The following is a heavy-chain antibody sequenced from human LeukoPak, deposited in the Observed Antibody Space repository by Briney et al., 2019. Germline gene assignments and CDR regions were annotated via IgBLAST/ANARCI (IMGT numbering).Heavy chain of an antibody. V-gene: IGHV3-33*01. D-gene: IGHD2-2*01. CDR3: AREQYHLIAPWFDP. CDR1: GLTFSRDR. CDR2: IWYDGSNK. J-gene: IGHJ5*02. Sequence: PVVFLRLSCAKTGLTFSRDRVHRFRRAPGKRLERVAVIWYDGSNKYYADSVKGRFTISIDNSKNTLYLQMNSLRAEDTAVYYCAREQYHLIAPWFDPWTQGPPVTVPS.